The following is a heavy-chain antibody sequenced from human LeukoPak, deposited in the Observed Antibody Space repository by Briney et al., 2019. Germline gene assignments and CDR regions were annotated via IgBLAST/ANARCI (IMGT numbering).Heavy chain of an antibody. CDR3: ARPSGPYYYYGMDV. CDR1: GYTFTGYY. Sequence: ASVKVSCKASGYTFTGYYMHWVRQAPGQGLEWMGWINPNSGGTNYAQKFQGRVTMTRDTSISTAYMELSRLRSDDTAVYYCARPSGPYYYYGMDVWGQGTTVTVSS. CDR2: INPNSGGT. D-gene: IGHD6-25*01. V-gene: IGHV1-2*02. J-gene: IGHJ6*02.